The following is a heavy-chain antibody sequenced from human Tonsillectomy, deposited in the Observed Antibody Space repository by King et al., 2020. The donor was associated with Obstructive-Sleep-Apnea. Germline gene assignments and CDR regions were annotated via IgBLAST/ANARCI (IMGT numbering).Heavy chain of an antibody. V-gene: IGHV3-49*03. J-gene: IGHJ4*02. D-gene: IGHD3-10*01. Sequence: EVQLVESGGGLVQPGRSLRVSCTASGFTSGDYAMSWFRQAPGKGLEWVGFIGSKAYGETTEYAASVKGRFTISRDDSKSVAYLQMNSLRTEHTAVYYCARELQDSYGAGSYYFDYWGQGTLVTVSS. CDR3: ARELQDSYGAGSYYFDY. CDR1: GFTSGDYA. CDR2: IGSKAYGETT.